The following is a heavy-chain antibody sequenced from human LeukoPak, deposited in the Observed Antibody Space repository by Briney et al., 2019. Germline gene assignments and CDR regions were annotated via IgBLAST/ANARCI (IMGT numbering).Heavy chain of an antibody. V-gene: IGHV4-4*07. CDR3: ARENVWGSYPDY. CDR2: IYSTGST. D-gene: IGHD3-16*02. CDR1: GGSISSYY. J-gene: IGHJ4*02. Sequence: PSETLSLTCTVSGGSISSYYWSWIRQPAGKGLEWIGRIYSTGSTNYNPSLKSRVTMSVDTSKNQFSLKLSSVTAADTAVYYCARENVWGSYPDYWGQGTLVTVSS.